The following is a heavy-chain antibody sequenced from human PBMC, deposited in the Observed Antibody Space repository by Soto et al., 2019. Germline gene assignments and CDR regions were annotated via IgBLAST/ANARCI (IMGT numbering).Heavy chain of an antibody. D-gene: IGHD3-22*01. CDR3: ARGQDSSGYYYAGGIDY. CDR1: GGTISSYY. J-gene: IGHJ4*02. Sequence: PSETLSLTCTVSGGTISSYYSSWIRQPPGPGLEWIGYIYNSGRTNYSPSLKSRVTISVDTSKNQFSLNLSSVTAADTAMYYCARGQDSSGYYYAGGIDYWGQGTLVTVSS. CDR2: IYNSGRT. V-gene: IGHV4-59*01.